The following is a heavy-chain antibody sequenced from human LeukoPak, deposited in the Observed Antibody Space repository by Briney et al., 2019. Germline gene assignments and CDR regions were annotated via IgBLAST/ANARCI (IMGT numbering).Heavy chain of an antibody. J-gene: IGHJ4*02. CDR2: INGDGSST. CDR1: GLTFSSYG. V-gene: IGHV3-74*01. CDR3: ARGYSESYRIDY. D-gene: IGHD1-26*01. Sequence: PGGSLRLSCAASGLTFSSYGMHWVRQAPGRGLVWVSRINGDGSSTTYADSVKGRFTISRDNAKNTLYLQMKSLRAEDTAVFYCARGYSESYRIDYWGQGTLVTVSS.